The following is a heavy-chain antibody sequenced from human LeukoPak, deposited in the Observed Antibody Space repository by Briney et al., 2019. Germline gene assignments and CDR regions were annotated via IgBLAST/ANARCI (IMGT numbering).Heavy chain of an antibody. J-gene: IGHJ4*02. Sequence: KPSQTLSLTCTVSRGSVSSGNYYWNWIRQPPGKGLEWIGSFYYSGSTYYNPSLKSRVAISVDTSKNQFSLKLTSVTAADTAAYYCARHVSRYGPAGYWGQGTLVTVSS. V-gene: IGHV4-39*01. CDR2: FYYSGST. CDR3: ARHVSRYGPAGY. D-gene: IGHD5-18*01. CDR1: RGSVSSGNYY.